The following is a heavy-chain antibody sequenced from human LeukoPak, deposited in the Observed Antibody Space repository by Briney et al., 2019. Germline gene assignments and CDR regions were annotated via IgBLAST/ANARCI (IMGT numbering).Heavy chain of an antibody. J-gene: IGHJ6*03. D-gene: IGHD3-3*01. V-gene: IGHV4-61*02. CDR3: ARESRFLEWSRTYYYYYMDV. Sequence: SETLSLTCTVSGGSISSGSYYWSWIRQPAGKGLEWIGRIYTSGSTNYNPSLKSRVTISVDTSKNQFSLKLSSVTAADTAVYYCARESRFLEWSRTYYYYYMDVWGKGTTVTVSS. CDR1: GGSISSGSYY. CDR2: IYTSGST.